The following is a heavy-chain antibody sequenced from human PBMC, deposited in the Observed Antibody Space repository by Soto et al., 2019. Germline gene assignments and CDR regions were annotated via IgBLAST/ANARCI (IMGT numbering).Heavy chain of an antibody. Sequence: QVQLVQSGAEVKKPGSSVKVSCKASGGTFNSYAITWVRQAPGQGLEWMGGIIPFSGRTSYAQKFQGRVTITADESTGTAYMELSSLRSEDTAVYYCARAGVTIFGGGGYYYYYEMDVWGQGTTVTVS. CDR3: ARAGVTIFGGGGYYYYYEMDV. V-gene: IGHV1-69*12. CDR2: IIPFSGRT. CDR1: GGTFNSYA. J-gene: IGHJ6*02. D-gene: IGHD3-3*01.